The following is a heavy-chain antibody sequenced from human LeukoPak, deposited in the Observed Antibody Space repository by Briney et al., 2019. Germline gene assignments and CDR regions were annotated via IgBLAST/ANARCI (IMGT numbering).Heavy chain of an antibody. D-gene: IGHD3-10*01. CDR2: ISSGGSTI. J-gene: IGHJ2*01. CDR3: AREPRRFGGFSPWYFDL. Sequence: GGSLRLSCAASGFTFSDYYMSWIRQAPGKGLEWISYISSGGSTIYNADSVKGRFTISRDNTKNSLYLQMNSLRAEDTAVYYCAREPRRFGGFSPWYFDLWGRGTLVTVSS. V-gene: IGHV3-11*01. CDR1: GFTFSDYY.